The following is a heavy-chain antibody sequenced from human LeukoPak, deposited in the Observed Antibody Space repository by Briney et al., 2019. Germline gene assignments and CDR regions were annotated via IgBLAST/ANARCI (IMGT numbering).Heavy chain of an antibody. D-gene: IGHD3-10*01. J-gene: IGHJ4*02. Sequence: ASVKVSCKASGFTFSNYGISWVLQAPGQGLEWMAWISAYNGDTNYAQKLQARVTLTTDTSTSTAYMELRSLRSDDTAVYYCARIGEQHPVYYLDYWGQGTLVTVSS. CDR3: ARIGEQHPVYYLDY. CDR1: GFTFSNYG. CDR2: ISAYNGDT. V-gene: IGHV1-18*01.